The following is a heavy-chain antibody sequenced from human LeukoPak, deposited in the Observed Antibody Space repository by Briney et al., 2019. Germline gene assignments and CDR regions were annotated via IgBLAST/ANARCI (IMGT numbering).Heavy chain of an antibody. CDR2: IYSGGSM. Sequence: GGSLRLSCAASGFTVSRNYMNWVRRAPGKGLEWVSVIYSGGSMDYADSVKGRFTVSTDNSKNTLYLQMNSLRAEDTAVYYCAKQESVWGYYGMDVWGQGTTVTVSS. CDR1: GFTVSRNY. CDR3: AKQESVWGYYGMDV. D-gene: IGHD3-16*01. V-gene: IGHV3-53*01. J-gene: IGHJ6*02.